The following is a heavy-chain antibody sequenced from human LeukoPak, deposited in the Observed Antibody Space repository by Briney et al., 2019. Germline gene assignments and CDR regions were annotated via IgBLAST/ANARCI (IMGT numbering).Heavy chain of an antibody. Sequence: ASVKVSCKASGYIFTTYGITWVRQAPGQGLEWMGWISVYNDNTYYSQKLQGRVTMTTDTSTSTAYMELRSLRSDDTAMYYCVRDVGITVADSFDPWGQGTLVTVSS. CDR1: GYIFTTYG. CDR2: ISVYNDNT. CDR3: VRDVGITVADSFDP. V-gene: IGHV1-18*01. D-gene: IGHD6-13*01. J-gene: IGHJ5*02.